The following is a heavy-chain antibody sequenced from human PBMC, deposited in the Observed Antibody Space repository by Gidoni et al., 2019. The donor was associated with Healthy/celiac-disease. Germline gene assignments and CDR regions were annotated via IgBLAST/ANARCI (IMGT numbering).Heavy chain of an antibody. CDR2: ISYDGSNK. J-gene: IGHJ3*02. CDR3: ARELVGPYPDAFDI. Sequence: QVQLVESGGGVVQPGRSLSRSCAASGFTFSSYAMHWVRQAPGKGLEWVAVISYDGSNKYYADSVKGRFTISRDNSKNTLYLQMNSLRAEDTAVYYCARELVGPYPDAFDIWGQGTMVTVSS. V-gene: IGHV3-30*01. D-gene: IGHD1-26*01. CDR1: GFTFSSYA.